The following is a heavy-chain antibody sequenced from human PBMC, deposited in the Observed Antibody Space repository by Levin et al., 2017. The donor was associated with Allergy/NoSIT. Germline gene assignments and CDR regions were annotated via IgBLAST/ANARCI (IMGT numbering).Heavy chain of an antibody. J-gene: IGHJ4*02. CDR1: GFTFSSYG. Sequence: GGSLRLSCAASGFTFSSYGMHWVRQAPGKGLEWVAVISYDGSNKYYADSVKGRFTISRDNSKNTLYLQMNRLRAEDTAVYYCAKSLDEGLAVAAFFDYWGQGTLVTVSS. D-gene: IGHD6-19*01. V-gene: IGHV3-30*18. CDR3: AKSLDEGLAVAAFFDY. CDR2: ISYDGSNK.